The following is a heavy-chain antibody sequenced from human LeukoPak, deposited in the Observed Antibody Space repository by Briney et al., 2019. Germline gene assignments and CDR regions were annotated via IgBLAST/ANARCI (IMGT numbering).Heavy chain of an antibody. CDR1: GFTFSSYW. J-gene: IGHJ6*03. D-gene: IGHD5-18*01. CDR3: ARDQGEWGYSYGRRGGYYYFYYMDV. CDR2: KKKEGSEK. Sequence: GGSLRLSCAASGFTFSSYWMGWPRRAPGKGREGVANKKKEGSEKYYVDSVKGRFTISRDNAKNSLFLQMNSLRAEDTAVYYCARDQGEWGYSYGRRGGYYYFYYMDVWGKGTTVTTSS. V-gene: IGHV3-7*01.